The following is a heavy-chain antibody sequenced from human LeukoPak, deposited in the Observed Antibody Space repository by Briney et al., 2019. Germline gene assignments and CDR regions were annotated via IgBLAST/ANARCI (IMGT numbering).Heavy chain of an antibody. CDR1: GGSISSSNW. J-gene: IGHJ4*02. V-gene: IGHV4-4*02. CDR3: ARGVKSSGWRD. CDR2: IYHSGST. D-gene: IGHD6-19*01. Sequence: SGTLSLTCAVSGGSISSSNWWSWVRQPPGKGLEWIGEIYHSGSTNYNPSLKSLVTISVDKSKNQFSLKLSSVTAADTAVYYCARGVKSSGWRDWGQGTLVTVSS.